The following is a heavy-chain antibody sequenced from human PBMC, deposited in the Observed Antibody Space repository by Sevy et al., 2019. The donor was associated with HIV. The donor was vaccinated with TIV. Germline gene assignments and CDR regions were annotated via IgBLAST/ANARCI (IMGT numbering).Heavy chain of an antibody. D-gene: IGHD1-20*01. Sequence: GGSLRLSCAASGFTFRSYSMNWVRQAPGRGLEWVSSITSSSSFIFYADSVKGRFTISRDNAKNSLFLQMNSLRAEDTAVYYCARPTSGLSEYEPLDNARFYGMDVWGHGTTVTVSS. V-gene: IGHV3-21*01. CDR2: ITSSSSFI. CDR1: GFTFRSYS. J-gene: IGHJ6*02. CDR3: ARPTSGLSEYEPLDNARFYGMDV.